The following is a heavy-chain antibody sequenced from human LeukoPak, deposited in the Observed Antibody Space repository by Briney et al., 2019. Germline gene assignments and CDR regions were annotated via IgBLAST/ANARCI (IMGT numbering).Heavy chain of an antibody. J-gene: IGHJ4*02. D-gene: IGHD3-22*01. CDR1: GFTFSNYS. Sequence: GGSLRLSCAASGFTFSNYSMNWVRQAPGKGLEWVSSISSNSKYIYYADSVKGRFTISRDNAKNSLYLQMNSLRDEDTAVYYCARAGDYYYDSSGYTGYWGQGTLVTVSS. V-gene: IGHV3-21*04. CDR3: ARAGDYYYDSSGYTGY. CDR2: ISSNSKYI.